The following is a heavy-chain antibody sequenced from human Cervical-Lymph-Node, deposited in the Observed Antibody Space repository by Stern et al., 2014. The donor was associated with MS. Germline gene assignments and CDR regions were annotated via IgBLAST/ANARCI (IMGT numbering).Heavy chain of an antibody. J-gene: IGHJ4*02. Sequence: EMQLVESGGGFVQPGGSLRLSCAASGFSFSNYWMHWIRQTPGRGPVWVSHLNEDGSYTDYADSVRGRFPISRDNAKNTLYLQMNSLRAEDTALYYCATDASGRNDHWGQGTLGSVSS. D-gene: IGHD1-26*01. CDR3: ATDASGRNDH. V-gene: IGHV3-74*01. CDR1: GFSFSNYW. CDR2: LNEDGSYT.